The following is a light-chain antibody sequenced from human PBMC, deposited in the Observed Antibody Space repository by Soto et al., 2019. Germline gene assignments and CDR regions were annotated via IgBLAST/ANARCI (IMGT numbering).Light chain of an antibody. J-gene: IGKJ5*01. Sequence: EIVMTQSPATLSVFPGERATLSCRASQSVSSNLAWYQQKPGQAPRLLIYGASTRATGIPDRFSGTGSGTDFTLTISRLEVEDFAVYYCQQYSEGIMFGQGTRLEIK. V-gene: IGKV3D-15*01. CDR2: GAS. CDR1: QSVSSN. CDR3: QQYSEGIM.